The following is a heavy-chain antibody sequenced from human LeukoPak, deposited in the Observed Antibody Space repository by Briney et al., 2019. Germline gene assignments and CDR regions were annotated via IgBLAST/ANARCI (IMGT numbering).Heavy chain of an antibody. Sequence: PGGSLRLSCAASGFTFSSYEMNWVRKAPGKGLDWVSYITSSGSTIYYADSVKGRFTISRDNAKNSLYLQMNSLRAEDTAVYYCAIPTYYYDSSGQGYWGQGTLVTVSS. CDR1: GFTFSSYE. CDR3: AIPTYYYDSSGQGY. CDR2: ITSSGSTI. J-gene: IGHJ4*02. V-gene: IGHV3-48*03. D-gene: IGHD3-22*01.